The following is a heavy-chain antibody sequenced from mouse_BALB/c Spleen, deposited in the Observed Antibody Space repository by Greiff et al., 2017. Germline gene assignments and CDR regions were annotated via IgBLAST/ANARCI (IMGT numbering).Heavy chain of an antibody. J-gene: IGHJ4*01. V-gene: IGHV3-6*02. CDR1: GYSITSGYY. CDR3: ARDGRGAMDY. Sequence: DVKLMESGPGLVKPSQSLSLTCSVTGYSITSGYYWNWIRQFPGNKLEWMGYISYDGSNNYNPSLKNRISITRDTSKNQFFLKLNSVTTEDTATYYCARDGRGAMDYWGQGTSVTVSS. CDR2: ISYDGSN.